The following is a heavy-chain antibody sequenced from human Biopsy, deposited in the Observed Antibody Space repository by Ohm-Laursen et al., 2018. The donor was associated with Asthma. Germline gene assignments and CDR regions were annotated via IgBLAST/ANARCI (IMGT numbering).Heavy chain of an antibody. CDR3: ARTYYDFLTGQVKDAFAM. J-gene: IGHJ3*02. CDR1: GYTFISYA. CDR2: INAGNGNT. V-gene: IGHV1-3*01. D-gene: IGHD3-9*01. Sequence: ASVKVSCKASGYTFISYAIHWVRQAPGQRLEWMGWINAGNGNTKYSQKFQGRVTISRDTSASTAYMDLSSLRSEDTAVYYCARTYYDFLTGQVKDAFAMWGQGTMVTVSS.